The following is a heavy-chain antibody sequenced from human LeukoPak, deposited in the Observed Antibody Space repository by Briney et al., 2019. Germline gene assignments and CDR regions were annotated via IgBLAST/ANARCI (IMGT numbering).Heavy chain of an antibody. CDR1: GFTFSSYE. CDR3: AREVAATSLDY. D-gene: IGHD2-15*01. CDR2: ISSSGSTI. V-gene: IGHV3-48*03. Sequence: GGSLRLYCAASGFTFSSYEMNWVRQAPGKGLEWVSYISSSGSTIYYADSVKGRFTISRDNAKNSLYLQMNSLRAEDTAVYYCAREVAATSLDYWGQGTLVTVSS. J-gene: IGHJ4*02.